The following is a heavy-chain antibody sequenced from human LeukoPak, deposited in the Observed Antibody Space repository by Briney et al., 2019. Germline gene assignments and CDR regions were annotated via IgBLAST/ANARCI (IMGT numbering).Heavy chain of an antibody. J-gene: IGHJ4*02. V-gene: IGHV4-38-2*02. CDR2: IYHSGST. CDR1: GGSISTYY. CDR3: ARDRY. D-gene: IGHD2-15*01. Sequence: PSETLSLTCTVSGGSISTYYWSWIRQPPGKGLEWIGSIYHSGSTYYNPSLKSRVTISVDTSKNQFSLKLSSVTAADTAVYYCARDRYWGQGTLVTVSS.